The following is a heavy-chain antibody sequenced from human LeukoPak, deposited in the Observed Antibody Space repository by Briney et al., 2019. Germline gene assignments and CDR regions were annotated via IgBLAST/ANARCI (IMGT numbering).Heavy chain of an antibody. CDR2: ISGSGGST. J-gene: IGHJ1*01. CDR3: AKEIYGDPTGGRFQH. D-gene: IGHD4/OR15-4a*01. CDR1: GFTFTSYA. Sequence: GGSLRLSCAASGFTFTSYAMSWVRQVSGKGLEWVSVISGSGGSTYYADSVKGRFTISRDNSKNTLYLQMKSLRAEDTAVYYCAKEIYGDPTGGRFQHWGQGTLVTASS. V-gene: IGHV3-23*01.